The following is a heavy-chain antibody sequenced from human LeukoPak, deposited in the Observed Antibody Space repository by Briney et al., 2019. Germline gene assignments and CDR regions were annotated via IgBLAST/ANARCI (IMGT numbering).Heavy chain of an antibody. D-gene: IGHD3-10*01. CDR3: ARVRTPYGYYGMDV. CDR2: IYYSGRT. J-gene: IGHJ6*02. V-gene: IGHV4-59*07. CDR1: GDSLSSYY. Sequence: SDTLSLPCTVTGDSLSSYYWRWIRNPPGKRLEWIVHIYYSGRTNYNPSLTSRVTISVDTSKIQFSLKLSSVTAADTAAYYCARVRTPYGYYGMDVWGQGTTVTVSS.